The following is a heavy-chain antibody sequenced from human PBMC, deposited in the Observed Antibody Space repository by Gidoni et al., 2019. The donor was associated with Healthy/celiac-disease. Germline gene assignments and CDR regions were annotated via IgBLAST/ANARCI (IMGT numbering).Heavy chain of an antibody. J-gene: IGHJ4*02. CDR2: ISGSGGST. CDR3: AKDLNDSSGYSYGT. D-gene: IGHD3-22*01. Sequence: EVQLLESGGGLVQPGGSLRLSCAASGFRFRSYAMSWVRQAPGKGLEWVSEISGSGGSTYYADSVKGRFTISRDNSKNTLYLQMNSLRAEDTAVYYCAKDLNDSSGYSYGTWGQGTLVTVSS. V-gene: IGHV3-23*01. CDR1: GFRFRSYA.